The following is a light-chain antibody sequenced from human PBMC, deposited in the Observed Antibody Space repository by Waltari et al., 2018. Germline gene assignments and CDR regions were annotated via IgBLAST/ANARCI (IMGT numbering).Light chain of an antibody. Sequence: LSCRASQSVSRSLAWYQQKPGQAPKLLIYGASTRATGIPDRFTGSGSGTDFSLTISSLEPEDFAIYFCQHYVRLPTTFGQGTKVEIK. J-gene: IGKJ1*01. CDR2: GAS. CDR3: QHYVRLPTT. CDR1: QSVSRS. V-gene: IGKV3-20*01.